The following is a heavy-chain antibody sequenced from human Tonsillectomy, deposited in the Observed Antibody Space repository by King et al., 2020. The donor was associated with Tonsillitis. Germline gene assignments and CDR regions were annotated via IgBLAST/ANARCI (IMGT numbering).Heavy chain of an antibody. J-gene: IGHJ4*02. V-gene: IGHV3-30*04. Sequence: AQLVQSGGGVVQPGRSLRLSCAASGFIFSNYAMHWVRQTPGKGLEWVAVISYDGSKTYYADSVKGRFTISRDDSKNTLFLQMNSLRAEDTAVYFCAKDAVKFDYMWGTYHYWGQGILVTVSS. D-gene: IGHD3-16*01. CDR2: ISYDGSKT. CDR3: AKDAVKFDYMWGTYHY. CDR1: GFIFSNYA.